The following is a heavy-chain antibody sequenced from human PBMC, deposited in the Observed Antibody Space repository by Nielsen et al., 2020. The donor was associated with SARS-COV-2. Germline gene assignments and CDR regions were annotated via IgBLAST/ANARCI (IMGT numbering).Heavy chain of an antibody. J-gene: IGHJ6*03. CDR1: GGTFSSYA. CDR2: IIPIFGTA. V-gene: IGHV1-69*13. D-gene: IGHD2-2*01. Sequence: SVKVSCKASGGTFSSYAISWVRQAPGQGLEWMGGIIPIFGTANYAQKFQGRVTITADESTSTAYMELSSLRPEDTAVYYCASPGGYQLPKYYYYYMDVWGKGTTVTVSS. CDR3: ASPGGYQLPKYYYYYMDV.